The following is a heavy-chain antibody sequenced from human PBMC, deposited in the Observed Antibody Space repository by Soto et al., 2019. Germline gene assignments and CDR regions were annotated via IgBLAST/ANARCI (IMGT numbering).Heavy chain of an antibody. CDR3: ARGKGMEENYYYYGLDI. CDR1: GYSFSTYA. V-gene: IGHV1-3*01. CDR2: INGGTGQT. D-gene: IGHD1-1*01. Sequence: GASVKVSCKASGYSFSTYAMHWVRQAPGQSLEWMGWINGGTGQTKFSQRFQDRITITRDTSASTAYMELSGLRFEDTAVYYCARGKGMEENYYYYGLDIWGQGTTVTVSS. J-gene: IGHJ6*02.